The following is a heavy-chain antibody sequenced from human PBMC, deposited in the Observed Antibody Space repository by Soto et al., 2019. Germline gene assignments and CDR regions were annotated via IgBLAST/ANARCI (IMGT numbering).Heavy chain of an antibody. V-gene: IGHV4-34*01. CDR2: INHSGST. CDR3: ARGGRVLWFGELSPRGIMDV. J-gene: IGHJ6*02. CDR1: GGSFSGYY. D-gene: IGHD3-10*01. Sequence: SETLSLTCAVYGGSFSGYYWSWIRQPPGKGLEWIGEINHSGSTNYNPSLKSRVTISVDTSKNQFSLKLSSVTAADTAVYYCARGGRVLWFGELSPRGIMDVWGQGTTVTVSS.